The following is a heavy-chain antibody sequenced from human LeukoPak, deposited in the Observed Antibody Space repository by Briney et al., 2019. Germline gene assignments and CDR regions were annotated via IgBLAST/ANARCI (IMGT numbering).Heavy chain of an antibody. D-gene: IGHD3-16*01. J-gene: IGHJ4*02. Sequence: GGSLRLSCAASGFTFSSYWMSWVRQAPGKGLEWVAVISYDGSNKYYADSVKGRFTISRDNSKNTLYLQMNSLRAEDTAVYYCAKFGLPFDYWGQGTLVTVSS. CDR1: GFTFSSYW. CDR2: ISYDGSNK. CDR3: AKFGLPFDY. V-gene: IGHV3-30*18.